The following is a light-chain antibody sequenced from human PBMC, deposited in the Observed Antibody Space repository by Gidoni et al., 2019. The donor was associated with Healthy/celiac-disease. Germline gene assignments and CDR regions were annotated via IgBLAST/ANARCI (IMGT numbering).Light chain of an antibody. CDR3: QQYNNWPPWT. CDR1: QSVSSN. J-gene: IGKJ1*01. Sequence: EIVMTQSPATLSVSPGERATLSCRASQSVSSNLAWYQQKPGQAPRLLIYVASTSATGIPARFRCSGSGTEFTLTISSLQSEDFAVYYCQQYNNWPPWTCXPXTKVEIK. V-gene: IGKV3-15*01. CDR2: VAS.